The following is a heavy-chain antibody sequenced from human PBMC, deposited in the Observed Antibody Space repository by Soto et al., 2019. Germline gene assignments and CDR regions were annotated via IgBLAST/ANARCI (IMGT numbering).Heavy chain of an antibody. CDR1: GFTFSNAW. D-gene: IGHD3-3*01. Sequence: GGSLRLSCAASGFTFSNAWMSWVRQAPGKGLEWVGRIKSKTDGGTTDYAAPVKGRLTISRDDSKNTLYLQMNSLKTEDTAVYYCTTTYYDFWSGSAPAPPIDYWGQGTLVTVSS. J-gene: IGHJ4*02. V-gene: IGHV3-15*01. CDR3: TTTYYDFWSGSAPAPPIDY. CDR2: IKSKTDGGTT.